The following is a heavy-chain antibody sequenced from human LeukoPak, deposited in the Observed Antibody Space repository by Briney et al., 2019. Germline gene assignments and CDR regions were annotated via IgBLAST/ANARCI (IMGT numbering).Heavy chain of an antibody. CDR1: GFTFSSYA. J-gene: IGHJ4*02. Sequence: PGGSLRLSCAASGFTFSSYAMSWVRQAPGKGLEWVSSISGGGGSTYHADSVKGRFTISRDNAKNSLNLQMNSLRAEDTAVYYCARHPNYYDSSGYYKGFDCWGQGTLVTVSS. CDR2: ISGGGGST. CDR3: ARHPNYYDSSGYYKGFDC. V-gene: IGHV3-23*01. D-gene: IGHD3-22*01.